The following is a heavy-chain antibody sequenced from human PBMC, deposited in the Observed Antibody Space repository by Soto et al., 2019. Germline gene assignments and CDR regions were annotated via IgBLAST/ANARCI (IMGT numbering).Heavy chain of an antibody. CDR2: ISTNGGST. J-gene: IGHJ4*02. V-gene: IGHV3-23*01. D-gene: IGHD2-15*01. CDR3: AKVLVVAVRSYFDY. CDR1: GITFSSYA. Sequence: GGSLRLSCAASGITFSSYAMSWVRQAPGKGLEWVSSISTNGGSTYYADSVKGRFTISRDNSKNTLYLQISTLRAEDTAVYYCAKVLVVAVRSYFDYWGQGTLVTVSS.